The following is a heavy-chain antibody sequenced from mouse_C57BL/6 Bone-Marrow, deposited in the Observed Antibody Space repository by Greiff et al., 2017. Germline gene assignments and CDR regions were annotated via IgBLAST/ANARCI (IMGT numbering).Heavy chain of an antibody. CDR3: AHIYLDAMDY. V-gene: IGHV14-2*01. CDR2: IDPADGAP. D-gene: IGHD5-1*01. Sequence: EVQLQQSGAELVKPGASVKLSCTASGFNIKDYYMHWVKQRTEQGLVWIGRIDPADGAPKYAPTFQGKATITADPSSNTAYLQLISLTSEDTAGYCCAHIYLDAMDYWGQGTSVTVSS. J-gene: IGHJ4*01. CDR1: GFNIKDYY.